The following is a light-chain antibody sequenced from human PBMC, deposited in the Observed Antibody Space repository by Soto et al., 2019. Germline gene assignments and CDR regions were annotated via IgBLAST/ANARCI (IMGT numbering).Light chain of an antibody. CDR3: QQYYSPPWT. CDR1: QTLLYSSNNKNY. Sequence: DIVMTQSPDSLAVSLGERATINCKSSQTLLYSSNNKNYLGWYQRKPGQPPKLLIHWASTRESGVPDRFIGSGSGTDFTLTISSLQAEDVAVYYCQQYYSPPWTFGQGTKVEIK. J-gene: IGKJ1*01. CDR2: WAS. V-gene: IGKV4-1*01.